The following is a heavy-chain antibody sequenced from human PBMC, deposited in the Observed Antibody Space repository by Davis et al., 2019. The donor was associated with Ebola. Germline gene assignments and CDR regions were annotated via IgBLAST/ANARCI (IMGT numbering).Heavy chain of an antibody. CDR2: ISGFNTNT. J-gene: IGHJ4*02. D-gene: IGHD3-9*01. Sequence: ASVKVSCKSSGYTFTSYGLVWVRQAPGLGLEWMGWISGFNTNTNFAQKFQGRVTVSKDTSTNTAYMDLRSLTSDDTAIYYCARAPNYDVLTGTSSHYFAYWGQGTLVTVSS. V-gene: IGHV1-18*04. CDR1: GYTFTSYG. CDR3: ARAPNYDVLTGTSSHYFAY.